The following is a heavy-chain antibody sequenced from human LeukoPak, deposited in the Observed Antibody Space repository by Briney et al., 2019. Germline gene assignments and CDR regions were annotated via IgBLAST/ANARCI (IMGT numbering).Heavy chain of an antibody. CDR3: ARDYSGWLYLDY. CDR1: DGSINSGAYY. CDR2: IYYSGST. V-gene: IGHV4-31*03. Sequence: PSETLSLTCTVSDGSINSGAYYWSWLRQLPGTGLEWIGYIYYSGSTYYNPSLKSRVTISVDTSKSQFSLKLTSVTAADTAVYYCARDYSGWLYLDYWGQGTLVTVSS. J-gene: IGHJ4*02. D-gene: IGHD6-19*01.